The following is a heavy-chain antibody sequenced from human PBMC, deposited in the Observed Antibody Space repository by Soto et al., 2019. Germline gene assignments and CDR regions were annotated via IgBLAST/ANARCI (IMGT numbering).Heavy chain of an antibody. CDR3: ARFTYKSGFNWFDP. V-gene: IGHV4-59*03. Sequence: PSETLSHTWTVSGASLHSAYWSWIRQSPGKGLEWIGYIYHMGGTDYNPSLKSRVTISIDKSKNQFSLNLRSVTAADTAVYFCARFTYKSGFNWFDPWGQGNQVTVSA. J-gene: IGHJ5*02. D-gene: IGHD5-12*01. CDR1: GASLHSAY. CDR2: IYHMGGT.